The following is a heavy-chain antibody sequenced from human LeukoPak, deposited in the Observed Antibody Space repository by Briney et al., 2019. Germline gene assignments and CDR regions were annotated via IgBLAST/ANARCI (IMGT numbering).Heavy chain of an antibody. CDR3: ARGSPTYYYDSSGYSP. Sequence: ASVKVSCKASGYTFTSYGISWVRQAPGQGLEWMGWISAYNGNTNYAQKLQGRVTMNTDTSTSTAYMELRSLRSDDTAVYYCARGSPTYYYDSSGYSPWGQGTLVTVSS. CDR2: ISAYNGNT. V-gene: IGHV1-18*01. D-gene: IGHD3-22*01. CDR1: GYTFTSYG. J-gene: IGHJ5*02.